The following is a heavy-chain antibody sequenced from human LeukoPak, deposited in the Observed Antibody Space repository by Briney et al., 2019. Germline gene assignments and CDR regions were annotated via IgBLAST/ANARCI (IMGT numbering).Heavy chain of an antibody. CDR3: ARLYAGTRPPDY. CDR2: IFYSGNT. CDR1: GGSISSSTYY. Sequence: SETLSLTCTVSGGSISSSTYYWGWIRQPPGKGLEWIGSIFYSGNTYYNPSLKSRVSISVDTSKSQFSLKLSSVTAADTAVYYCARLYAGTRPPDYWGQGTLVTVSS. V-gene: IGHV4-39*01. D-gene: IGHD2-2*02. J-gene: IGHJ4*02.